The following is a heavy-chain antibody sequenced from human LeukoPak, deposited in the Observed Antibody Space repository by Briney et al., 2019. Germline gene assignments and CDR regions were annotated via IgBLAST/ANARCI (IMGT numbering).Heavy chain of an antibody. CDR3: VKDHVEVDVPPEEAALGPY. D-gene: IGHD2-21*01. V-gene: IGHV3-64D*06. CDR1: GFTFSSYA. Sequence: GGSLRLSCSAAGFTFSSYAMHWVRQAPGKGLEYVSAISNNGGYTYYADSVKGRFTISRDNSKNTLYLQMSSLRTEDTAVYYCVKDHVEVDVPPEEAALGPYWGQGTLVTVSS. CDR2: ISNNGGYT. J-gene: IGHJ4*02.